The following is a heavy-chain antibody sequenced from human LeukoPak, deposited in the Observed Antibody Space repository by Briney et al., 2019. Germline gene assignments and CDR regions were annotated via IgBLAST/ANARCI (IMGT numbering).Heavy chain of an antibody. Sequence: ASVRVSCKASGGTFSSYTISWVRQAPGQGLEWMGGIIPMCCTANYAQKFQGRVTITADESTSTAYMGLSSLRYEDTAVYYCARGAGRRSGSYYNNYYYYYMDVWGKGTTVTISS. CDR2: IIPMCCTA. CDR3: ARGAGRRSGSYYNNYYYYYMDV. J-gene: IGHJ6*03. V-gene: IGHV1-69*13. CDR1: GGTFSSYT. D-gene: IGHD3-10*01.